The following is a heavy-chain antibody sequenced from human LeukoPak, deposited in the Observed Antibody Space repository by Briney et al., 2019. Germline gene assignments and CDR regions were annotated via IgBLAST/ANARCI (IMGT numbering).Heavy chain of an antibody. Sequence: GGSLRLSCAASGFSLSDYYMSWYRQAPGEGLEWVSYISRSSSKIRYADPVEGRFTISRDNAKNSLYLQMNSLRAEDTAVYYCARDSAPAPAPTDYWGQGTLVTVSS. J-gene: IGHJ4*02. CDR1: GFSLSDYY. CDR3: ARDSAPAPAPTDY. CDR2: ISRSSSKI. V-gene: IGHV3-11*06. D-gene: IGHD2-2*01.